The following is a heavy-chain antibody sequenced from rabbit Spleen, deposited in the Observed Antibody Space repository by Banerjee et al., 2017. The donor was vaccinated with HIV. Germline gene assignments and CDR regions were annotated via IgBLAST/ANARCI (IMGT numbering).Heavy chain of an antibody. Sequence: QEQLVESGGDLVKPEGSLTLTCTASGLDFSDSYWICWVRQAPGKGLEWIACIYAGSSGGTYSATWAKGRFTISSDNAQNTVDLQMTSLTAADTATYFCARAIVPWLGLTRLDLWGQGTLVTVS. V-gene: IGHV1S45*01. CDR1: GLDFSDSYW. CDR3: ARAIVPWLGLTRLDL. D-gene: IGHD4-1*01. CDR2: IYAGSSGGT. J-gene: IGHJ3*01.